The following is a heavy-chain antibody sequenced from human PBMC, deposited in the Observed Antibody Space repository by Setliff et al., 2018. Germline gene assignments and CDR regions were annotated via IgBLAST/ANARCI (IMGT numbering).Heavy chain of an antibody. D-gene: IGHD3-22*01. Sequence: WIRQPPGKGLEWIGSIYYSGSTNYNPSLKSRVTISVDTSKNQFSLKLSSVTAADTAVYYCAKEVTAEYYYDSSGLAFDYWGQGTLVTVSS. J-gene: IGHJ4*02. CDR3: AKEVTAEYYYDSSGLAFDY. CDR2: IYYSGST. V-gene: IGHV4-59*01.